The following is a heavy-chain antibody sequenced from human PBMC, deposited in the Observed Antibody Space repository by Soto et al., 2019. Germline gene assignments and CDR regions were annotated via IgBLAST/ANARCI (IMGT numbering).Heavy chain of an antibody. CDR1: GGTFSRSA. Sequence: SVKGSCEASGGTFSRSAFSWVRQAPGQGLEWMGSIIPVVRTPNYAQRFQGRVTITADESTSTAYMELSSLTSEDTAVYYCAGARSWYGPSTFWGQGTLVTVSS. J-gene: IGHJ1*01. CDR2: IIPVVRTP. V-gene: IGHV1-69*11. D-gene: IGHD3-10*01. CDR3: AGARSWYGPSTF.